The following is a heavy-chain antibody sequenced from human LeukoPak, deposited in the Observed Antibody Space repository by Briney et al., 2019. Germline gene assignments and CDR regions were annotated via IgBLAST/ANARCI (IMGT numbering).Heavy chain of an antibody. D-gene: IGHD6-19*01. CDR3: ASIAVAGHYYFDY. CDR2: IYYSGST. V-gene: IGHV4-59*08. J-gene: IGHJ4*02. Sequence: PSETLSLTCTVSGGSISSYYWSWIRQPPGKGLEWIGYIYYSGSTNYNPSLKSRVTISVDTSKNQFSLKLSSVTAADTAVYYCASIAVAGHYYFDYWGQGTLVTVSS. CDR1: GGSISSYY.